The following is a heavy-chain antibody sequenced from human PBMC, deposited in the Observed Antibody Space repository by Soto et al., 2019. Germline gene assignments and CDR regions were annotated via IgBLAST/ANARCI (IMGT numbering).Heavy chain of an antibody. J-gene: IGHJ4*02. CDR2: ISSSSSYI. CDR3: ASPSFLPLVAATDFDY. D-gene: IGHD2-15*01. Sequence: GGSLRLSCAASGFTFSSYSMNWVRQAPGKGLEWVSSISSSSSYIYYADSMKGRFTISRDNAKNSLYLQMNCHRAEDTAVYYCASPSFLPLVAATDFDYWGQGTLVTVSS. CDR1: GFTFSSYS. V-gene: IGHV3-21*01.